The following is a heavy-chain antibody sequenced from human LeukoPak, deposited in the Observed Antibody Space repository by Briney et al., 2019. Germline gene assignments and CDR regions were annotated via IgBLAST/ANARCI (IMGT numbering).Heavy chain of an antibody. CDR2: IYYTGNT. Sequence: SETLSLTCTVSGASISGYYWSWIRQPPGKGLDYIGYIYYTGNTNYNPSLKSRVTISVDTSKNQFSLKLSAATAADTAVYYCARGRGGGGTSNNWFDPWGQGTHVIVSS. J-gene: IGHJ5*02. CDR1: GASISGYY. V-gene: IGHV4-59*01. D-gene: IGHD2-15*01. CDR3: ARGRGGGGTSNNWFDP.